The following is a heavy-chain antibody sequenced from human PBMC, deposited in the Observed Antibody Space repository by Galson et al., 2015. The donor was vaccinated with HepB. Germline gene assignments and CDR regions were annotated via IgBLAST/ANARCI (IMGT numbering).Heavy chain of an antibody. J-gene: IGHJ4*02. Sequence: SLRLSCAASGFTFSAYAMIWVRQDPGRGLEWVSALSPSGVNTYYADSVKGRFTISRGNSKNTLFLQMNSLRVEDTAVYYCAKGETKWSGGTYYVDYWGQGTLVTVSS. V-gene: IGHV3-23*01. CDR1: GFTFSAYA. CDR2: LSPSGVNT. CDR3: AKGETKWSGGTYYVDY. D-gene: IGHD2-15*01.